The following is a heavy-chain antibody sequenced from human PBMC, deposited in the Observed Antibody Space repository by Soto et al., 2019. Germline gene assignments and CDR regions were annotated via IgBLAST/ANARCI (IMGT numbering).Heavy chain of an antibody. CDR1: GFTFSSYA. CDR2: ISGSGGST. Sequence: PGGSLRLSCAASGFTFSSYAMSWVRQAPGKGLEWVSAISGSGGSTYYADSVKGRFTISRDNAKNTLYLQMNTLRAEDTAVYYCARDRPVYYGMDVWGQGTTVTVSS. J-gene: IGHJ6*02. CDR3: ARDRPVYYGMDV. D-gene: IGHD6-6*01. V-gene: IGHV3-23*01.